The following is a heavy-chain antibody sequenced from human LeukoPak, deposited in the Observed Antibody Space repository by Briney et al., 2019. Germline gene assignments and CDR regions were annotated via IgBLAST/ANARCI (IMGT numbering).Heavy chain of an antibody. D-gene: IGHD5/OR15-5a*01. CDR1: GFTFSSYG. V-gene: IGHV3-33*01. Sequence: PGRSLRLSCAASGFTFSSYGMHWVRQAPGKGLEWVALLYFDGSNKYYAESVKGRFSISRDNSKNTLNLQMNSLRAEDTAVYYCAREGVNIVSTITGSTPDYWGQGTLVAVSS. CDR2: LYFDGSNK. J-gene: IGHJ4*02. CDR3: AREGVNIVSTITGSTPDY.